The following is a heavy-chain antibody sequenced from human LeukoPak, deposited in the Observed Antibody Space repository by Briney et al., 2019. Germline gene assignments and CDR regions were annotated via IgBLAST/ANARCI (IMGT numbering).Heavy chain of an antibody. CDR2: ISSSGSTI. J-gene: IGHJ4*02. CDR1: GFTFSDYY. CDR3: AKDRRYFDWGPNPTDY. V-gene: IGHV3-11*04. D-gene: IGHD3-9*01. Sequence: GGSLRLSCAASGFTFSDYYMSWIRQAPGKGLEWVSYISSSGSTIYYADSVKGRFTISRDNAKNSLYLQMNSLRAEDTAVYYCAKDRRYFDWGPNPTDYWGQGTLVTVSS.